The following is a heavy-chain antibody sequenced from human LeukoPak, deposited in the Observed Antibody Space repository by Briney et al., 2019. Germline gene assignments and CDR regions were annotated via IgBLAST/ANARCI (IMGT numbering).Heavy chain of an antibody. CDR1: GVSISSNY. CDR2: IYYRGST. V-gene: IGHV4-59*01. Sequence: SESLSLTCTVSGVSISSNYRSWIRQPPGKGLEWIGFIYYRGSTNYNPSLKSRVTISVDKSKNQFSLKLSSLTAADTAVYYCARVAGAGTWPFDYRG. CDR3: ARVAGAGTWPFDY. J-gene: IGHJ4*01. D-gene: IGHD6-19*01.